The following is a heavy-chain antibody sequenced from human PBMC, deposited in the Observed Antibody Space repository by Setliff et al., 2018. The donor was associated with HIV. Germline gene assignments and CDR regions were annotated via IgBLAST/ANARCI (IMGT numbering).Heavy chain of an antibody. CDR1: GYSISSGYY. J-gene: IGHJ4*02. CDR3: ARHEITMVRGVTIKAGYSFDY. Sequence: SETLSLTCAVSGYSISSGYYWGWIRQPPGKGLEWIGSISHSGSTYYNPSLKSRITISVDTSKNQFSLKLSSVTAADTAVYYCARHEITMVRGVTIKAGYSFDYWGQGTLVTVSS. D-gene: IGHD3-10*01. V-gene: IGHV4-38-2*01. CDR2: ISHSGST.